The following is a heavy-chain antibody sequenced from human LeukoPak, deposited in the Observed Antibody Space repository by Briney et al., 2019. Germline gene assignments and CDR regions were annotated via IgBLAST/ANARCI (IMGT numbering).Heavy chain of an antibody. CDR3: ARGGHFFDV. CDR1: GGSISSYY. J-gene: IGHJ6*03. CDR2: IYTTGST. D-gene: IGHD3-16*01. Sequence: SETLSLTCTVSGGSISSYYWSWLRQPAGKGLECLGVIYTTGSTNYNPSLKSRVTVSRDTSKNQFSLKLTSVTAADTAVYYCARGGHFFDVWGKGTTVTVSS. V-gene: IGHV4-4*07.